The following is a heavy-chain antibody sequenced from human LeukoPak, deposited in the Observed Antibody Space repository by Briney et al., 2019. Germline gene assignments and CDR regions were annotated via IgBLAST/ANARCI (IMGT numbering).Heavy chain of an antibody. CDR1: GFTFSNYA. D-gene: IGHD2-21*02. CDR2: ITGSGGNT. CDR3: AKDYIAYCGGDCYSWEPASFDY. V-gene: IGHV3-23*01. J-gene: IGHJ4*02. Sequence: PGGSLRLSCAASGFTFSNYAMSWVRQAPGKGLEWVSAITGSGGNTYYADSVKGRFTISRDNSKNTVFLQMNSLRAEDTAVYYCAKDYIAYCGGDCYSWEPASFDYWGQGTLVTVSS.